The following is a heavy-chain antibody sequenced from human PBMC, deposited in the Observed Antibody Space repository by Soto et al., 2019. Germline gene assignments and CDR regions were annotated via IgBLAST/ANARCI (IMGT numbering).Heavy chain of an antibody. D-gene: IGHD3-10*01. V-gene: IGHV4-34*01. Sequence: QVQLQQWGPGLLKPSETLSLTCAVYGGSFSGYYWSWIRQPPGKGLEWIGEINHSGSTNYNPSLKSRVTISVDTSKNQFSLKLSSVTAADTAVYYCARGGEDTDYYYGMDVWGQGTTVTVSS. CDR2: INHSGST. CDR3: ARGGEDTDYYYGMDV. J-gene: IGHJ6*02. CDR1: GGSFSGYY.